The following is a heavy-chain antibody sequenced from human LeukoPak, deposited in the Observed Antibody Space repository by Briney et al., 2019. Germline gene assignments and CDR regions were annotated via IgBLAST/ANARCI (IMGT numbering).Heavy chain of an antibody. Sequence: GGSLRLSCAASGFTFSRYAMHWVRRARGKGLEWVALISDDGSNKYYLDSVKGRFTISRDNSKNTLSMQMNSLRAEDTAVYYCVRDDWHQMDLFYYWGQGTLVTVSS. CDR1: GFTFSRYA. J-gene: IGHJ4*02. CDR2: ISDDGSNK. D-gene: IGHD2-21*01. CDR3: VRDDWHQMDLFYY. V-gene: IGHV3-30-3*01.